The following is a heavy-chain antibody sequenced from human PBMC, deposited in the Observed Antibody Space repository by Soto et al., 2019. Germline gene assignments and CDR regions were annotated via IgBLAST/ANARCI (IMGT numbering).Heavy chain of an antibody. CDR3: ASDYYDSSGYRPYAWFDP. Sequence: SVKVSCKASGGTFSSYAISWVRQAPGQGLEWMGGIIPIFGTADYAQKFQGRVTITADESTSTAYMELSSLRSEDTAVYYCASDYYDSSGYRPYAWFDPWGQGTLVTVSS. D-gene: IGHD3-22*01. CDR1: GGTFSSYA. V-gene: IGHV1-69*13. J-gene: IGHJ5*02. CDR2: IIPIFGTA.